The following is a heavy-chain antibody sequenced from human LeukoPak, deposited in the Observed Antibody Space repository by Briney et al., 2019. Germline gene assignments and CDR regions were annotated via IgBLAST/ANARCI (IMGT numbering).Heavy chain of an antibody. J-gene: IGHJ6*02. D-gene: IGHD4-17*01. CDR1: GGTFSSYA. CDR2: IVVGSGNT. Sequence: SVKVSCKASGGTFSSYAISWVRQARGQRLEWIGWIVVGSGNTNYAQKFQERVTITRDMSTSTAYMELSSLRSEDTAVYYCAAETLRDYYYGMDVWGQGTTVTVSS. V-gene: IGHV1-58*02. CDR3: AAETLRDYYYGMDV.